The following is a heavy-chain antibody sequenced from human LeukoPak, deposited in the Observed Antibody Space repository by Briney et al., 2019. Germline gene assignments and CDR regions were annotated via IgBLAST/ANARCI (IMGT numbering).Heavy chain of an antibody. CDR3: ARGSGTYYPLYFDY. CDR2: ISSNGGST. D-gene: IGHD1-26*01. CDR1: GFTFSSYS. Sequence: AGSLRLSCAASGFTFSSYSMHWVRQAPGKGLGYVSAISSNGGSTYYANSVKGRFTISRDNSKNTLYLQMGSLRAEDMAVYYCARGSGTYYPLYFDYWGQGTLVTVSS. V-gene: IGHV3-64*01. J-gene: IGHJ4*02.